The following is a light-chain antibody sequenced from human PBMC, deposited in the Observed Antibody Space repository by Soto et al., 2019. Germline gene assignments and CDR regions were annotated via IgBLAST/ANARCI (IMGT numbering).Light chain of an antibody. Sequence: EIVLTQSPVTLSLSPGEGATLSCRASQSISTTYLAWYQQKPGQAPRLLIYGASSRATGIPDRFSGSGSETDFTLTISRLEPEDFAVYYCQQYGSSSWTVGQGTKVEIK. CDR1: QSISTTY. J-gene: IGKJ1*01. CDR2: GAS. V-gene: IGKV3-20*01. CDR3: QQYGSSSWT.